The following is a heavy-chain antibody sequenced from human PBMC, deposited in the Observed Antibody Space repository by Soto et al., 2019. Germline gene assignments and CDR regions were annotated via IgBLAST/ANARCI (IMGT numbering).Heavy chain of an antibody. V-gene: IGHV3-33*01. CDR1: GFTFSNYG. J-gene: IGHJ5*01. Sequence: GGSLRLSCAASGFTFSNYGMHWVRQAPGKGLEWVAVISNDGNNKYYADSVKGRFTVSRDNSKNTLFLQMNSLRAEDTAVYYCAREGYCSAVPCPLFVSWGQGTLVTVSS. D-gene: IGHD2-15*01. CDR2: ISNDGNNK. CDR3: AREGYCSAVPCPLFVS.